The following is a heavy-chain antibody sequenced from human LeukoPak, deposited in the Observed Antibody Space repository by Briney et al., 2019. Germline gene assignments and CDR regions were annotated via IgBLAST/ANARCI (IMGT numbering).Heavy chain of an antibody. J-gene: IGHJ4*02. D-gene: IGHD4-23*01. CDR3: ARIYGGNSYYFDY. CDR1: GFTFSSNW. V-gene: IGHV3-7*01. CDR2: IKQDGSEI. Sequence: GGSLRLSCAASGFTFSSNWMSWVRQAPGKGLEWVGNIKQDGSEIYYVDSVKGRFTISRDNAKNSLYLQMNSLRAEDTAVYYCARIYGGNSYYFDYWGRGTLVTVSS.